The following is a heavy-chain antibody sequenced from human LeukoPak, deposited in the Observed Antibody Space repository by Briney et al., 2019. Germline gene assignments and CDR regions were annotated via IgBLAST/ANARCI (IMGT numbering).Heavy chain of an antibody. CDR2: IRYDGSNK. V-gene: IGHV3-30*02. Sequence: GGSLRLSCAASGFTFSSYGIHWVRRAPGKGLEWVAFIRYDGSNKYYADSVKGRFTISRDNSKNTLYLQMNSLRAEDTAVYYCAKSLSGSYSAFDIWGQGTMVTVSS. J-gene: IGHJ3*02. D-gene: IGHD1-26*01. CDR1: GFTFSSYG. CDR3: AKSLSGSYSAFDI.